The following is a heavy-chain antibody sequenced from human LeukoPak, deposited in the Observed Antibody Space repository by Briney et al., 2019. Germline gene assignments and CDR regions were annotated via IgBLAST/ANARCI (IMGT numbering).Heavy chain of an antibody. Sequence: GGSLRLSCAASAFTFNNFAMGWVRQAPGKGLEWVSGISAGGGTTIYVDSVKGRFTISRDNSKNTLYLQMNSLRAEDTAVYYCARRDSSRSFDYWGQGTLVTVSS. CDR1: AFTFNNFA. CDR3: ARRDSSRSFDY. V-gene: IGHV3-23*01. CDR2: ISAGGGTT. D-gene: IGHD6-6*01. J-gene: IGHJ4*02.